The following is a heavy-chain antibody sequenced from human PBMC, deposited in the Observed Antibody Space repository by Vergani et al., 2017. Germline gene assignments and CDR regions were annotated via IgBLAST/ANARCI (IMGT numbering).Heavy chain of an antibody. CDR1: GYTFTSYG. D-gene: IGHD1-26*01. J-gene: IGHJ4*02. V-gene: IGHV1-18*01. CDR3: ARDARFFLSGSYYGGPFDY. Sequence: QVQLVQSGADVKKPGASVKVPCKASGYTFTSYGISWVRQAPGQGLEWMGWISAYNGNTNYAQKLQGRVTMTTDTSTSTAYMELRSLRSDDTAVYYCARDARFFLSGSYYGGPFDYWGQGTLVTVSS. CDR2: ISAYNGNT.